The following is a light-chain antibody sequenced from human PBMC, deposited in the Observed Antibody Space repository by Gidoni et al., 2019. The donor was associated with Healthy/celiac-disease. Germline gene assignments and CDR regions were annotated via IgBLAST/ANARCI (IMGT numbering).Light chain of an antibody. CDR2: DVS. CDR3: SSYTSSSTVV. V-gene: IGLV2-14*01. J-gene: IGLJ2*01. CDR1: SIDVVGYNY. Sequence: QSALTQPASVSGSPGPSITISCTGTSIDVVGYNYVSWYQQHPGKAPKLMIYDVSNRPSGVSNRFSGSKSGNTASLTISGLQAEDEADYYCSSYTSSSTVVFGGGTKLTVL.